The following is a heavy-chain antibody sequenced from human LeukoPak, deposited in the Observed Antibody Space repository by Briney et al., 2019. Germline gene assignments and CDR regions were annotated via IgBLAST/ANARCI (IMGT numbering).Heavy chain of an antibody. CDR2: ISSSSSTI. J-gene: IGHJ4*02. Sequence: GGSLRLSCAASGFTFSSYEMNWVRQARGKGLEWVSYISSSSSTIYYADSVKGRFTISRDNAKNSLNLQMNSLRAEDTAVYYCAREPRSYGFDYWGQGTLVTVSS. CDR3: AREPRSYGFDY. D-gene: IGHD1-26*01. CDR1: GFTFSSYE. V-gene: IGHV3-48*01.